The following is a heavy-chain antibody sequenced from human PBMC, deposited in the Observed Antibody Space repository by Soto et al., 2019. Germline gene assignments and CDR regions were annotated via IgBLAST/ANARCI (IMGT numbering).Heavy chain of an antibody. Sequence: QVQLVQSGAEVKKPGSSVKVSCKASGDSFNNDGVNWVRQAPGQGLEWVGGIIPHFGPAKYPQKFQGRANITADTHTNAVFMELLSFTYYDTAIYYCARGALLDWHNYFALDVWGQGTSVTVSS. CDR2: IIPHFGPA. D-gene: IGHD3-9*01. J-gene: IGHJ6*02. V-gene: IGHV1-69*06. CDR1: GDSFNNDG. CDR3: ARGALLDWHNYFALDV.